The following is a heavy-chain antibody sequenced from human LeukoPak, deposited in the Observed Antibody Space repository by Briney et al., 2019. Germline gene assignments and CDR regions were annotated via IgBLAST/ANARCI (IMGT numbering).Heavy chain of an antibody. CDR3: ASWPFYYGKSGYDY. Sequence: PSETLSLTCAVYGGSFSGYYWSWIRQPPGKGLEWIGEINHSGSTNYNPSLKSRVTISVDTSKSQFSLKLSSVTAPDTAVYYCASWPFYYGKSGYDYWGQGTLVTVSS. D-gene: IGHD3-22*01. CDR2: INHSGST. J-gene: IGHJ4*02. CDR1: GGSFSGYY. V-gene: IGHV4-34*01.